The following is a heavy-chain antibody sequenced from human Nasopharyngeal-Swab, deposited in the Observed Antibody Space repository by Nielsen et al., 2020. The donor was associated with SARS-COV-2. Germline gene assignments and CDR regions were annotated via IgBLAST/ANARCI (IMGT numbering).Heavy chain of an antibody. J-gene: IGHJ4*02. CDR1: GFTFSIYA. V-gene: IGHV3-23*01. D-gene: IGHD4-23*01. CDR2: ISVSGGRT. Sequence: GESLKISCTASGFTFSIYAMGWVRQAPGKGLEWVSEISVSGGRTYYAESVKGRFTISRDNSKNTLYLQMSSLRAEDTAIYYCAKDLGVESPLWFDYWGQGTLLTVSS. CDR3: AKDLGVESPLWFDY.